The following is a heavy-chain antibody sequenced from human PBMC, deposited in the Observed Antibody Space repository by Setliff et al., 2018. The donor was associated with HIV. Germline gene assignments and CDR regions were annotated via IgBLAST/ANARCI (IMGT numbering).Heavy chain of an antibody. CDR3: ARFAYYSDSGGYYHH. CDR2: IYTSGST. V-gene: IGHV4-61*09. CDR1: GGSINSDSYY. D-gene: IGHD3-22*01. J-gene: IGHJ4*02. Sequence: PSETLSLTCTVFGGSINSDSYYWSWIRQPAGKGLEWIGHIYTSGSTNYNPSLKSRVTMSVDTSKNQFSLKLSSVTAADTAVYYCARFAYYSDSGGYYHHWGQGALVTVSS.